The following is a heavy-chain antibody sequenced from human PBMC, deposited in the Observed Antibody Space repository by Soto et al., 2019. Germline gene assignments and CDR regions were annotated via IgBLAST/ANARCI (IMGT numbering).Heavy chain of an antibody. D-gene: IGHD1-1*01. V-gene: IGHV3-21*01. CDR3: ARDAGRLSSSVGWFDP. CDR2: ISSISHYI. J-gene: IGHJ5*02. CDR1: GFTFSSYT. Sequence: EVQLVESGGGLVKPGGSLRLSCAASGFTFSSYTMNWVRQAPGEGLEWVSGISSISHYIYYADSVKGRFTISRDNADNALYLQMNNPRAEDTAVYYCARDAGRLSSSVGWFDPWGQGTLLTVSS.